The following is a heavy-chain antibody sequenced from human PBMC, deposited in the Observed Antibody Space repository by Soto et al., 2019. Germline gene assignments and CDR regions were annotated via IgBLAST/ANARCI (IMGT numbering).Heavy chain of an antibody. CDR2: ISYDGSNK. CDR3: ARDQAYYYDSSGSLGFDY. Sequence: GGSLRLSCAASGFTFSSYAMHWVRQAPGKGLEWVAVISYDGSNKYYADSVKGRFTISRDNSKNTLYLQMNSLRAEDTAVYYCARDQAYYYDSSGSLGFDYWGQGTLVTVSS. V-gene: IGHV3-30-3*01. D-gene: IGHD3-22*01. CDR1: GFTFSSYA. J-gene: IGHJ4*02.